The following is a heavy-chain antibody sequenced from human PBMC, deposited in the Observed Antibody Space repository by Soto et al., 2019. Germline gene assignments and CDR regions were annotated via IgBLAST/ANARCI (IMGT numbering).Heavy chain of an antibody. D-gene: IGHD2-2*01. V-gene: IGHV1-2*04. CDR1: GYTFTGYY. Sequence: ASVKVSCKASGYTFTGYYMHWVRQAPGQGLEWMGWINPNSGGTNYAQKFQGWVTMTRDTSISTAYMELSRLRSDDTAVYYCARSYCRSTSCHPYFDYWGQGTLVTVSS. CDR2: INPNSGGT. J-gene: IGHJ4*02. CDR3: ARSYCRSTSCHPYFDY.